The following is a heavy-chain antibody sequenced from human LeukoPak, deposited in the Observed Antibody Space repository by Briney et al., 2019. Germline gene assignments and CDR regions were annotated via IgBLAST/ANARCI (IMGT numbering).Heavy chain of an antibody. J-gene: IGHJ4*02. CDR3: AKGAPRGWYYFDY. D-gene: IGHD6-19*01. CDR1: GFTFDDYA. CDR2: ISWNSGSI. V-gene: IGHV3-9*01. Sequence: GRSLRLSCAASGFTFDDYARPWFRQAPGKGLEGVSIISWNSGSIGYADSVKGRFTISRDNAKNSLYLQMNSLRAEDTALYYCAKGAPRGWYYFDYWGQGTLVTVSS.